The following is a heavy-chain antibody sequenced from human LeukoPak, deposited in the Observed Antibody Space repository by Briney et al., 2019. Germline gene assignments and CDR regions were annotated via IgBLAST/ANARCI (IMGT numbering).Heavy chain of an antibody. CDR2: IYYSVST. D-gene: IGHD5-12*01. Sequence: SETLSLTSTDSGGSISSYYWSWIRQPPRKRRERIGHIYYSVSTNYNPSLKSRVTISVDTSKNQFSLKLSSVTAADTAVYYCARNIMTTIDYYYYYYMDVWGKGTTVTVSS. CDR1: GGSISSYY. V-gene: IGHV4-59*01. J-gene: IGHJ6*03. CDR3: ARNIMTTIDYYYYYYMDV.